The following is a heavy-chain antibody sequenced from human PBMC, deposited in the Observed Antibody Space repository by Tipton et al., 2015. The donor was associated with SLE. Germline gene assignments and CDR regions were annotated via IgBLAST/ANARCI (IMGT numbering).Heavy chain of an antibody. CDR3: AREALYLSTIPDAFHF. CDR2: IYYSGTT. Sequence: TLSLTCSVSGGSISGTSHYWGWIRQSPGKGLEWLGSIYYSGTTYYNPSLKSRVTISVDTSKNQISLKLRSVTAADTAVYYCAREALYLSTIPDAFHFWGQGTSVTVSS. V-gene: IGHV4-39*02. J-gene: IGHJ3*01. D-gene: IGHD5-24*01. CDR1: GGSISGTSHY.